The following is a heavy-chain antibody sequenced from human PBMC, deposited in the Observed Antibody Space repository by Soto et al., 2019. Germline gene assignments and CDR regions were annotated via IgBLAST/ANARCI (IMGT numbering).Heavy chain of an antibody. CDR1: GGTFSSYA. D-gene: IGHD3-3*01. Sequence: ASVKVSCKASGGTFSSYAISWVRQAPGQGLEWMGGIIPIFGTANYAQKFQGRVTITADESTSTAYVELSSLRSEDTAVYYCARGPLRFLEWFPNWFNPWGQGTLVTVSS. CDR3: ARGPLRFLEWFPNWFNP. CDR2: IIPIFGTA. V-gene: IGHV1-69*13. J-gene: IGHJ5*02.